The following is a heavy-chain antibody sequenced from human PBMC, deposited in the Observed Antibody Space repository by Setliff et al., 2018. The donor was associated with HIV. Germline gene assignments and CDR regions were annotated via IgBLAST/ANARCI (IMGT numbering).Heavy chain of an antibody. Sequence: ASVKVSCKASGYTFTSYYLNWVRQAPGQGLEWMGIINPSGGNTKYAQKFQGRVTMTRDTSTSTVYMELSSLRSEDTALYYCARVLLRTNPLYGVASNWFDPWGQGTLVTVSS. J-gene: IGHJ5*02. CDR2: INPSGGNT. CDR3: ARVLLRTNPLYGVASNWFDP. V-gene: IGHV1-46*01. CDR1: GYTFTSYY. D-gene: IGHD2-8*01.